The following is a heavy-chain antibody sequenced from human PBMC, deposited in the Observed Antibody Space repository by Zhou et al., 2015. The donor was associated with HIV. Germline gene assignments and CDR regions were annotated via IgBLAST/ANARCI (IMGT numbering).Heavy chain of an antibody. V-gene: IGHV1-69*01. D-gene: IGHD5-24*01. CDR3: ARVHRAEEGYKPADYFYYALDV. CDR1: GGSFSSDA. Sequence: QVQLVQSGAEVKRPGSSVKVSCKASGGSFSSDALSWVRQAPGQGPEWMGGIVPLFGTTHYAQKFQGRVSITADESTSTAYVELRRLRPDDTAVYYCARVHRAEEGYKPADYFYYALDVWGQGTTVTVSS. J-gene: IGHJ6*02. CDR2: IVPLFGTT.